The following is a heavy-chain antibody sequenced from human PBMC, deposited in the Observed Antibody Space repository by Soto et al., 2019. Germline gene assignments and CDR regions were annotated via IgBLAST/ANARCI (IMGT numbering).Heavy chain of an antibody. D-gene: IGHD2-2*01. V-gene: IGHV1-2*04. CDR2: INPNSGGT. CDR1: GYTFTGYY. Sequence: ALVKVSCKASGYTFTGYYMHWVRQAPGQGLEWMGWINPNSGGTNYAQKFQGWVTMTRDTSISTAYMELSRLRSDDTAVYYCARADCSSTSCYGLADFDYWGQGTLVTVSS. CDR3: ARADCSSTSCYGLADFDY. J-gene: IGHJ4*02.